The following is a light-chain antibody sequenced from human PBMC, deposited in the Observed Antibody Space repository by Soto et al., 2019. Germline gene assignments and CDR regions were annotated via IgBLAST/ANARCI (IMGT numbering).Light chain of an antibody. CDR2: KAS. Sequence: DIQMTQSPSTLSASVGDRVIIACRASQSISTWLAWYQQKPGKAPKILIHKASSLESGVPSRFSGSGSGTEFTLTSSSLQPDDFATYYCQQYNSYRTFGQGTKVDIK. CDR3: QQYNSYRT. J-gene: IGKJ1*01. CDR1: QSISTW. V-gene: IGKV1-5*03.